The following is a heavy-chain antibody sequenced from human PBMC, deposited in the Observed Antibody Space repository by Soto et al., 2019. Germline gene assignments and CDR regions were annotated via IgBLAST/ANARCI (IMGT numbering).Heavy chain of an antibody. Sequence: QVQLQQWGAGLLKPSETLSLTCAVYGGSFSGYYWSWIRQPPGKGLEWIGEINHSGSTNYNPSLKSRVTISVDTSKNQFSLKLSSVTAADTAVYYCARGVKVVILEGDAFDIWGQGTMVTVSS. J-gene: IGHJ3*02. V-gene: IGHV4-34*01. CDR1: GGSFSGYY. D-gene: IGHD3-22*01. CDR2: INHSGST. CDR3: ARGVKVVILEGDAFDI.